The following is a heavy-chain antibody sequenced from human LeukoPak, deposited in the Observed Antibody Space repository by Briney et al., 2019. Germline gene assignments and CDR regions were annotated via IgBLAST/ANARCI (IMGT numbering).Heavy chain of an antibody. D-gene: IGHD2-21*02. J-gene: IGHJ3*02. Sequence: GGSLRLSCAASGFTFSNYFMHWVRQAPGKGLEWVADIASDGSHTFYVESVKGRFTISRGNSKNTLYLQMNSLGPEDTAVYFCARERQDTVIHSGAFDIRGQGTMVTVSS. V-gene: IGHV3-30-3*01. CDR2: IASDGSHT. CDR1: GFTFSNYF. CDR3: ARERQDTVIHSGAFDI.